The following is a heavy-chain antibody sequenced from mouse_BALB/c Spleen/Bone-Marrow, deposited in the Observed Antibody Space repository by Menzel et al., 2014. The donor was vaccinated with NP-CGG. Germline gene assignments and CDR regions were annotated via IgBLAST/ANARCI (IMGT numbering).Heavy chain of an antibody. D-gene: IGHD4-1*01. CDR2: IYPGSGNT. CDR1: GYTFTDYY. J-gene: IGHJ4*01. CDR3: ARDWDYYAMDY. V-gene: IGHV1-77*01. Sequence: QVQLQQSGAELARPGASVKLSCKASGYTFTDYYIYWVKQRTGQGLEWIGEIYPGSGNTYYNEKFKGKATLTADKSSSTAYMQLSSLTSEDSAVYFCARDWDYYAMDYWGQGTSVTVSS.